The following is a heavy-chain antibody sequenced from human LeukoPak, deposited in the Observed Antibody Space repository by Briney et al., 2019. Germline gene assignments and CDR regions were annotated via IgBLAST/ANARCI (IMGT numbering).Heavy chain of an antibody. V-gene: IGHV3-21*01. CDR1: GFTFSSYS. J-gene: IGHJ4*02. Sequence: GGSLRLSCAASGFTFSSYSMNWVRQAPGKGLEWVSSISSSSSYIYYADSVKGRFTISRDSAKNSLYLQMNSLRAEDTAVYYCARDRDYYDSSGYPDYWGQGTLVTVSS. D-gene: IGHD3-22*01. CDR2: ISSSSSYI. CDR3: ARDRDYYDSSGYPDY.